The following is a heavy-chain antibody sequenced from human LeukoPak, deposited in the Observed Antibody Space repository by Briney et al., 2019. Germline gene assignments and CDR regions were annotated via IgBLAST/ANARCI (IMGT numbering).Heavy chain of an antibody. CDR3: ARVDSSWYYFDY. D-gene: IGHD6-13*01. V-gene: IGHV4-59*11. CDR1: GGSISSHY. Sequence: PSETLSLTCTVSGGSISSHYWSWIRQPPGKGLEWIGYIYYSGSTNYSPSLKSRVTISVDTSKNQFSLKLSSVTAADTAVYYCARVDSSWYYFDYWGQGTLVTVSS. CDR2: IYYSGST. J-gene: IGHJ4*02.